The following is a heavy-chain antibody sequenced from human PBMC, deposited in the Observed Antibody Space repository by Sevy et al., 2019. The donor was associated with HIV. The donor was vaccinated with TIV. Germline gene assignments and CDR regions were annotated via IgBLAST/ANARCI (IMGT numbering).Heavy chain of an antibody. V-gene: IGHV5-51*01. Sequence: GESLKISCEGSGFSFSSYWIHWVRQMPGKGLEWMATIHPGNSETRYSSSFQGQVTISADKSINTAYLQWSRLSASDTAIYYCFMRAHTDSSGYYYRYGMDVWGQGTTVTVSS. CDR1: GFSFSSYW. D-gene: IGHD3-10*01. CDR3: FMRAHTDSSGYYYRYGMDV. CDR2: IHPGNSET. J-gene: IGHJ6*02.